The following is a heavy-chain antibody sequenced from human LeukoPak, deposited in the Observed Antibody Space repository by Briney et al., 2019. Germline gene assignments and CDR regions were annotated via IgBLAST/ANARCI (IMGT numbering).Heavy chain of an antibody. D-gene: IGHD3-10*01. CDR1: GDSATSFY. CDR3: AREIVMIWGVITDAFDV. Sequence: SETLSLTCTVSGDSATSFYWSWIRQPPGKGLEWIGYIYSSGSTDFNPSLKSRVSMSVDTSKNQVNLNLSSVTTADTAVYYCAREIVMIWGVITDAFDVWGHGTRVTVSS. CDR2: IYSSGST. J-gene: IGHJ3*01. V-gene: IGHV4-59*02.